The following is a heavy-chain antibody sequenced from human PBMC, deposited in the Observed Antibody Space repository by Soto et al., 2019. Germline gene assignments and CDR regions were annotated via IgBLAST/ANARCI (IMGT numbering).Heavy chain of an antibody. V-gene: IGHV3-23*01. CDR3: AKDKITRGSSTSTWDY. J-gene: IGHJ4*02. D-gene: IGHD1-26*01. CDR1: GFTFSSYA. CDR2: ISGSGGST. Sequence: EVQLLESGGGLVQPGGSLRLSCAASGFTFSSYAMSWVRQAPGNGLEWVSAISGSGGSTYYADSVKGRFTISRDNSKNTLYLQMNSLRAADTAVYYCAKDKITRGSSTSTWDYWGQGTLVTVSS.